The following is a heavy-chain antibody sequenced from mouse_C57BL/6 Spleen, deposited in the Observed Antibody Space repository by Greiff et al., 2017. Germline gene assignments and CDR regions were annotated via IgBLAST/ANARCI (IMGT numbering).Heavy chain of an antibody. V-gene: IGHV1-22*01. D-gene: IGHD1-1*01. CDR2: ITPNHGGT. Sequence: VQLQQSGPELVKPGASVKMSCKASGYTFTDYNMHWVKQSHGKSLEWIGYITPNHGGTSYNQKFKGKATLTVNKSSRTAYMELRSLTSEDSAVYYCARTDLLRSSDYAMDYWGQGTSVTVSS. CDR3: ARTDLLRSSDYAMDY. CDR1: GYTFTDYN. J-gene: IGHJ4*01.